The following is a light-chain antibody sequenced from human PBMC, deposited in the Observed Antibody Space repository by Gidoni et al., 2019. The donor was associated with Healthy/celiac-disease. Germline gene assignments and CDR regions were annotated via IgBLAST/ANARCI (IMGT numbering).Light chain of an antibody. CDR2: WAS. V-gene: IGKV4-1*01. CDR3: QQYYSTPRT. Sequence: QSVLYSSNNKNYLAWYQQKPGQPPKLLIYWASTRESGVPDRFSGSGSGTDFTLTISSLQAEDVAVYYCQQYYSTPRTFGQGTKVEIK. CDR1: QSVLYSSNNKNY. J-gene: IGKJ1*01.